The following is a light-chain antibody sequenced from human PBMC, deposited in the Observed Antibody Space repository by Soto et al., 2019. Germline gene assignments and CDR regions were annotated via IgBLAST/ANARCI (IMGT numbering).Light chain of an antibody. V-gene: IGLV2-14*01. CDR3: SSRTTSNPYV. Sequence: QSARTQPASVSRSPGQSITISCTGTSSDIGAYNSVSWYQQHPGKAPKLMIYEVSNRPSGVSNRFSASKSGNTASLTISGLQAEDEADYYCSSRTTSNPYVFGTGTKLTVL. CDR2: EVS. CDR1: SSDIGAYNS. J-gene: IGLJ1*01.